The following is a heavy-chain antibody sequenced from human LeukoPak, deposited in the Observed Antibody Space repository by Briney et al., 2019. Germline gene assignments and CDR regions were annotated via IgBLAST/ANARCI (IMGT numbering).Heavy chain of an antibody. J-gene: IGHJ4*02. CDR1: GGSFSGYY. Sequence: SETLSLTCAVYGGSFSGYYWSWIRQPPGKGLEWIGEINHSGSTNYNPSLKSRVTISVDTSKNQFSLKLSSVTAADTAVYYCARRPGSSGSGSYYIHFDYWGQGTLVTVSS. CDR2: INHSGST. CDR3: ARRPGSSGSGSYYIHFDY. V-gene: IGHV4-34*01. D-gene: IGHD3-10*01.